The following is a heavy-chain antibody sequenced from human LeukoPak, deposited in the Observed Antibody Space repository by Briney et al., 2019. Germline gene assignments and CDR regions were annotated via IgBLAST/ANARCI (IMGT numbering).Heavy chain of an antibody. V-gene: IGHV3-30*04. D-gene: IGHD5-24*01. J-gene: IGHJ1*01. Sequence: GGSLRLSCAASGFTFSSYAMHWVRQAPGKGLEWVAVISYDGSNKYYADSVKGRFTISRDNSKNTLYLQMSSLRAEDTAVYYCARGEMATMGQGYFQHWGQGTLVTVSS. CDR3: ARGEMATMGQGYFQH. CDR1: GFTFSSYA. CDR2: ISYDGSNK.